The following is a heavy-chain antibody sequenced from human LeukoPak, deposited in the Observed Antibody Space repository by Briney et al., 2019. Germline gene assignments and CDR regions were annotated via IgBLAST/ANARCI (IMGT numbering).Heavy chain of an antibody. Sequence: ASVKVSCKASGGTFISYAISWVRQAPGQGLEWMGWISAYNHNTNYAQKFQSRVTMTTDTSTSTAYMELRSLRSDDTAVYYCARDGDYDSSGYCSDWGQGTLVTVSS. CDR1: GGTFISYA. CDR2: ISAYNHNT. J-gene: IGHJ4*02. V-gene: IGHV1-18*01. D-gene: IGHD3-22*01. CDR3: ARDGDYDSSGYCSD.